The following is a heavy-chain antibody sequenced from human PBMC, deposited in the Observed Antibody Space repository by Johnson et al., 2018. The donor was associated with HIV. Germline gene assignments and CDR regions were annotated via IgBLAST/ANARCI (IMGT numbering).Heavy chain of an antibody. CDR2: INWNGGST. V-gene: IGHV3-20*04. J-gene: IGHJ3*02. D-gene: IGHD1-26*01. CDR1: GFTFDDYG. Sequence: VQLVESGGGVVQPGRSLRLSCAASGFTFDDYGMSWVRQATGKGLEWVSGINWNGGSTGYADSVKGRFTISRDNAKNSLYLQMNSLRAEDTALYYCARDIGGSYSSDAFDIWGQGTMVTVSS. CDR3: ARDIGGSYSSDAFDI.